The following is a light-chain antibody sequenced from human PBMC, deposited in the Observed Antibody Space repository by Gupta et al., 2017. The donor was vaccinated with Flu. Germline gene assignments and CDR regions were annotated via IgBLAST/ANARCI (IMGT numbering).Light chain of an antibody. J-gene: IGKJ1*01. CDR3: QNCDSDPLA. V-gene: IGKV1-27*01. Sequence: GDRVTITCRTSRDIANHLDWYQQQPGKVPNLLIYTASSLQTGVPSRFSGSGSGTDFTLSISSLQPEDVATYYCQNCDSDPLAFGQGAKVEI. CDR1: RDIANH. CDR2: TAS.